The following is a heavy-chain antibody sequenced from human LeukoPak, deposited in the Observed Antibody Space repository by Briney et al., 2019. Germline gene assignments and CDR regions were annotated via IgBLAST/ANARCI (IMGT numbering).Heavy chain of an antibody. J-gene: IGHJ3*02. CDR1: GFTFSSYA. V-gene: IGHV3-23*01. CDR3: ARDYGGGMATKSFDAFDI. Sequence: GGSLRLSCAASGFTFSSYAMSWVRQAPGKGLEWASAISGSGGSTYYADSVKGRFTISRDNSKNTLYLQMNSLRAEDTAVYYCARDYGGGMATKSFDAFDIWGQGTMVTVSS. CDR2: ISGSGGST. D-gene: IGHD5-24*01.